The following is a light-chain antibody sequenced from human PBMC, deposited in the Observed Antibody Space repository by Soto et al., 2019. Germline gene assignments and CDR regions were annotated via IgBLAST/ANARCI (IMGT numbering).Light chain of an antibody. CDR1: QGISSA. CDR3: QQFNSYPTLT. J-gene: IGKJ4*01. V-gene: IGKV1-13*02. Sequence: AIQLTQSPSSLSASVGDRVTITCRPSQGISSALAWYQQKPGKAPKLLIYDASSLESGVPSRFSGSGSGTDFTLTISSLQPEDFATYYCQQFNSYPTLTFGGGTKVDIK. CDR2: DAS.